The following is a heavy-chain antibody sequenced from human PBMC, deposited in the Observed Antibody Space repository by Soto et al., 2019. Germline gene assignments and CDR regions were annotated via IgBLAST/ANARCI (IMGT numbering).Heavy chain of an antibody. CDR1: GGSISSYY. CDR2: IYYSGST. V-gene: IGHV4-59*08. Sequence: PSETLSLTCTVSGGSISSYYWSWIRQPPGKGLEWIGYIYYSGSTNYNPSLKSRVTISVDTSKNQFSLKLSSVTAADTAVYYCARHGGSSWYRGGGFDPWGQGTLVTVSS. D-gene: IGHD6-13*01. J-gene: IGHJ5*02. CDR3: ARHGGSSWYRGGGFDP.